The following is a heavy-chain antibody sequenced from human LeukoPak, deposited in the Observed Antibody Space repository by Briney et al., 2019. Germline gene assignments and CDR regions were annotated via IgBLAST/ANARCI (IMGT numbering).Heavy chain of an antibody. V-gene: IGHV3-21*01. CDR2: ISSSSSYI. CDR3: ARGHFDSGDYYYYGMDV. CDR1: GFTFSSYS. D-gene: IGHD3-9*01. J-gene: IGHJ6*02. Sequence: PGGSLRLSCAASGFTFSSYSMNWVRQAPGKGLEWVSSISSSSSYIYYADSVNGRFTISRDNAKNSLYLQMNSLRAEDTAVYYCARGHFDSGDYYYYGMDVWGQGTTVTVSS.